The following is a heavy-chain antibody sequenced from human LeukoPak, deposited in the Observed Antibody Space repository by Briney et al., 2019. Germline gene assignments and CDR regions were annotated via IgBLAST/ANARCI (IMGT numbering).Heavy chain of an antibody. Sequence: GGSLRLSCAASGFTFSSYNTNWVRQAPGKGLEWISSISSTSDYIYYTASVKGRFTISRDNAKNSVFLQMNSLRAEDSAVYYCARDPPSFQHWGQGTLVTVSS. V-gene: IGHV3-21*01. CDR2: ISSTSDYI. CDR3: ARDPPSFQH. CDR1: GFTFSSYN. J-gene: IGHJ1*01.